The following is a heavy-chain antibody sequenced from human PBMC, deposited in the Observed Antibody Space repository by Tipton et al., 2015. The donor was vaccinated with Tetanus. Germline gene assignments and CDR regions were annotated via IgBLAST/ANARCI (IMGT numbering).Heavy chain of an antibody. V-gene: IGHV3-33*01. CDR2: SWYDGTDK. CDR3: AREADWSGGSCFSGDFDT. Sequence: SLRLSCAASGFIFSSYGIHWVRQAPGKGLEWLAVSWYDGTDKYYADSVKGRFTISRDNSKNTLYLQMNSLRAEDTALYFCAREADWSGGSCFSGDFDTWGQGTQVPVSS. CDR1: GFIFSSYG. D-gene: IGHD2-15*01. J-gene: IGHJ4*02.